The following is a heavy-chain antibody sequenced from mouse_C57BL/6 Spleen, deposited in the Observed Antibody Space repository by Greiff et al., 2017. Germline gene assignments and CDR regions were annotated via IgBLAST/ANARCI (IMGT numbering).Heavy chain of an antibody. Sequence: VQLQQPGAELVRPGSSVKLSCKASGYTFTSYWMNWVKQRPIQGLEWIGNIDPSDSDTHYNQKFKDKATLTVDKSSSTAYMQLSSLTSEDSAVYYCARGGDPLVDYWGQGTTLTVSS. J-gene: IGHJ2*01. CDR2: IDPSDSDT. CDR1: GYTFTSYW. V-gene: IGHV1-52*01. CDR3: ARGGDPLVDY.